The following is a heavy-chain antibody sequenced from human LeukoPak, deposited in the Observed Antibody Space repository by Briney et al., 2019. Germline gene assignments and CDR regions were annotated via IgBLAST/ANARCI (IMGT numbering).Heavy chain of an antibody. CDR3: TTAPQRGYSYGDY. CDR2: IKSKTDGGTT. J-gene: IGHJ4*02. Sequence: PGGSLRLPCAASGFTFSNAWMSWVRQAPGKGLEWVGRIKSKTDGGTTDYAAPVKGRFTISRDDSKNTLYLQMNSLKTEDTAVYYCTTAPQRGYSYGDYWGQGTLVTVSS. D-gene: IGHD5-18*01. CDR1: GFTFSNAW. V-gene: IGHV3-15*01.